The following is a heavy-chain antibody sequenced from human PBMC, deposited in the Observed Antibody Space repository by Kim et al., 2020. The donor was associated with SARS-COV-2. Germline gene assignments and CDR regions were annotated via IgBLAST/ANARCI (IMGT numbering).Heavy chain of an antibody. Sequence: SVKVSCKAYGGTFSNYAISWVRQAPGQGLEWMGRIIPILGKPNYAQKFQGRVTITADKSTSTAYMEVSSLRSEDTAVYYCAKHSHRVRTIDYDLDVWGQGTTVTVSS. D-gene: IGHD1-1*01. CDR2: IIPILGKP. CDR3: AKHSHRVRTIDYDLDV. J-gene: IGHJ6*03. CDR1: GGTFSNYA. V-gene: IGHV1-69*04.